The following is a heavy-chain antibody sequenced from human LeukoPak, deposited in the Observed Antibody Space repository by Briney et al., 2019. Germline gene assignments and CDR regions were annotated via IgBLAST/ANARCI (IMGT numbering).Heavy chain of an antibody. D-gene: IGHD5-24*01. CDR2: MNPNSGNT. Sequence: ASVKVSCKASGYTFTSYDINWVRQATGQGLEWMGWMNPNSGNTGYAQKFQGRVTMTRNTSISTAYMELSSLRSEDTAVYYCARERVATVKGDYYYYGMDVWGQGTTVTVSS. CDR3: ARERVATVKGDYYYYGMDV. J-gene: IGHJ6*02. CDR1: GYTFTSYD. V-gene: IGHV1-8*01.